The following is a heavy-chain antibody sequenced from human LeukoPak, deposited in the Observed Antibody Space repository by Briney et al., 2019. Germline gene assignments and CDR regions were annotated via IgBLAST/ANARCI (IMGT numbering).Heavy chain of an antibody. J-gene: IGHJ4*02. CDR1: GGTFSTYA. V-gene: IGHV1-69*01. CDR2: LIPIFGTP. D-gene: IGHD5-24*01. CDR3: SKDKNLRDGYNLDS. Sequence: GASVKVSCKASGGTFSTYAISWVRQAPGQGLEWMGALIPIFGTPNYAQKFQGRVSITADESTNTASMELNSLSSDDTAMYYCSKDKNLRDGYNLDSWGQGTLVTVSS.